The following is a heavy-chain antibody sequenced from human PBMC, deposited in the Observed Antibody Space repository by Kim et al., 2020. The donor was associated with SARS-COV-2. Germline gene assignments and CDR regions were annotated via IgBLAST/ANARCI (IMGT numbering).Heavy chain of an antibody. CDR2: ISAYNGNT. CDR3: ARVKFGEFYGHLDY. J-gene: IGHJ4*02. D-gene: IGHD3-10*01. Sequence: ASVKVSCKASGYTFTSYGISWVRQAPGQGLEWMGWISAYNGNTNYAQKLQGRVTMTTDTSTSTAYMELRSLRSDDTAVYYCARVKFGEFYGHLDYWGQGTLVTVSS. V-gene: IGHV1-18*01. CDR1: GYTFTSYG.